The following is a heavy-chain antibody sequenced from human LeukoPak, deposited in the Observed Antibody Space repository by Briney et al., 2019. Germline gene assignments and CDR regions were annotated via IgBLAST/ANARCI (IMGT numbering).Heavy chain of an antibody. CDR3: AKDVDPFGSGSYVEGFDY. D-gene: IGHD3-10*01. CDR1: GFTYSSYA. J-gene: IGHJ4*02. Sequence: GGSLRLSCAASGFTYSSYAMSWVRQAPGKGLEWVSAISGSGGSTYYADSVKGRFTIPRDNSKNTLYLQMNSLRAEDTAVYYCAKDVDPFGSGSYVEGFDYWGQGTLVTVSS. V-gene: IGHV3-23*01. CDR2: ISGSGGST.